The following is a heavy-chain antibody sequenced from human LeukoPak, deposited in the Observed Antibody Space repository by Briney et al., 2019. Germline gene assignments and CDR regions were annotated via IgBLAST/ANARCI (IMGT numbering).Heavy chain of an antibody. CDR2: IYYSGST. J-gene: IGHJ4*02. D-gene: IGHD4-23*01. CDR1: GGSISSYY. Sequence: SETLSLTCTVSGGSISSYYWSWIRQPPGKGLGWIGYIYYSGSTNYNPSLKSRVTISVDTSKNQFSLKLSSVTAADTAVYYCARDKDYGGTFDYWGQGTLVTVSS. V-gene: IGHV4-59*01. CDR3: ARDKDYGGTFDY.